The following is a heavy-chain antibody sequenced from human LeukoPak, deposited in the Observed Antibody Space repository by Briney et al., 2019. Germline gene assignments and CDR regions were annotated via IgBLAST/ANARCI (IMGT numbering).Heavy chain of an antibody. CDR3: ARLYSSSWVDY. J-gene: IGHJ4*02. V-gene: IGHV4-59*01. CDR2: IYYSGST. D-gene: IGHD6-13*01. CDR1: GGSISSYY. Sequence: SETLSLTCTVSGGSISSYYWSWIRQPPGKGLEWIGYIYYSGSTNYNPSLKSRVTISVDTSENQFSLKLSSVTAADTAVYYCARLYSSSWVDYWGQGTLVTVSS.